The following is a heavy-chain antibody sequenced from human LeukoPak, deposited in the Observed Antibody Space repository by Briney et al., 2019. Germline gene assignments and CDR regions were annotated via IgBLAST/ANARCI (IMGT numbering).Heavy chain of an antibody. Sequence: PGGSLRLSCAASGFTFSSYWMHWVRQAPGKGLVWVSRINSEGTSTSYADSVKGRFTISRDNAENTLYLQMNSLRAEDTAVYYCAKDLLVAAALDYWGQGTLVTGSS. CDR3: AKDLLVAAALDY. D-gene: IGHD6-13*01. V-gene: IGHV3-74*01. CDR1: GFTFSSYW. J-gene: IGHJ4*02. CDR2: INSEGTST.